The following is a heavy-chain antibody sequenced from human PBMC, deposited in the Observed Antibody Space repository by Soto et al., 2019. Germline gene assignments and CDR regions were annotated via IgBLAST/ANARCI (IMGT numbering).Heavy chain of an antibody. CDR2: IYYSGST. J-gene: IGHJ3*02. Sequence: SETLSLTCTVSGGSISSYYWSWIRQPPGKGLEWIGYIYYSGSTNYNPSLKSRVTISVDTSKNQFSLKLSSVTAADTAVYYCARLTGGDAFDIWGQGTTVPVSS. CDR3: ARLTGGDAFDI. D-gene: IGHD7-27*01. V-gene: IGHV4-59*01. CDR1: GGSISSYY.